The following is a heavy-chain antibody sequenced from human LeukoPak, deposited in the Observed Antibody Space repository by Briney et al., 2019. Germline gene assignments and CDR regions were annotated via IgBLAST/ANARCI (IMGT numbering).Heavy chain of an antibody. CDR2: ISAYNGNT. Sequence: GASVKVSCKASGYTFTSYGISWVRQAPGQGLEWMGWISAYNGNTNYAQKLQGRVTMTTDTSTSTAYMELRSLRSEDTAVYYCAMHCSSTSCYKGTDYWGQGTLVTVSS. J-gene: IGHJ4*02. V-gene: IGHV1-18*01. CDR1: GYTFTSYG. CDR3: AMHCSSTSCYKGTDY. D-gene: IGHD2-2*02.